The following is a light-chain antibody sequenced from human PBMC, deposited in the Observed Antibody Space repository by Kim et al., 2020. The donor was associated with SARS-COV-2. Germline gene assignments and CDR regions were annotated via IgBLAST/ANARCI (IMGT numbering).Light chain of an antibody. J-gene: IGLJ2*01. Sequence: GKTVTICCTGSSGSIASNYGQWYQQRPGSAPTTVIYEDNQRPSGVPDRFSGSIDSSSNSASLTISGLKTEDEADYYCQSYDSSNVVFGGGTKLTVL. CDR2: EDN. V-gene: IGLV6-57*02. CDR3: QSYDSSNVV. CDR1: SGSIASNY.